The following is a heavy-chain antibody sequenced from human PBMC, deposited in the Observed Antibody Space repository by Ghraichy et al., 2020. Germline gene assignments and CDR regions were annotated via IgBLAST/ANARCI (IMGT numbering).Heavy chain of an antibody. CDR2: INWNGGST. D-gene: IGHD3-3*01. Sequence: GGSLRLSCAASGFTFDDYGMSWVRQAPGKGLEWVSGINWNGGSTGYADSVKGRFTISRDNAKNSLYLQMNSLRAEDTALYYCARGRYYDFWSGYYSPPVYWGQGTLVTVSS. V-gene: IGHV3-20*04. CDR3: ARGRYYDFWSGYYSPPVY. CDR1: GFTFDDYG. J-gene: IGHJ4*02.